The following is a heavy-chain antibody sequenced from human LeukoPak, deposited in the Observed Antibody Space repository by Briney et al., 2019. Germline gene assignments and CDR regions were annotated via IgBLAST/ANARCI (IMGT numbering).Heavy chain of an antibody. J-gene: IGHJ4*02. V-gene: IGHV3-64*04. CDR1: GFTFSSYA. CDR3: AKGAVWSLYYFDY. Sequence: GGSLRLSCSASGFTFSSYAMHWVRQAPGKGLEYVSAISSNGGSTYYADSVKGRFTISRDNSKNTLFLQMNSLRAEDTAIYYCAKGAVWSLYYFDYWGQGTLVTVSS. CDR2: ISSNGGST. D-gene: IGHD2-21*01.